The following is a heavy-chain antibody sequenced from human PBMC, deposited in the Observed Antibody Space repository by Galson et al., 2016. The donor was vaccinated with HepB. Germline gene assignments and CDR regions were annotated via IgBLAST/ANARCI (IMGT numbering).Heavy chain of an antibody. D-gene: IGHD4-23*01. CDR2: IYSSGST. V-gene: IGHV4-59*08. Sequence: LRLSCAASGFSFSRYWRSWIRQPPGRGLEWIGHIYSSGSTNYNPSLKSRVTISQDTSKNQFSLKLTSVTAADTAVYYCARQSRRTNSLVGFDFWGQGTLITVSS. CDR3: ARQSRRTNSLVGFDF. CDR1: GFSFSRYW. J-gene: IGHJ4*02.